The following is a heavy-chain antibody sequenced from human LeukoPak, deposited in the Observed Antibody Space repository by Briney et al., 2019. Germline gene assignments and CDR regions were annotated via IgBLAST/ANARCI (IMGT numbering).Heavy chain of an antibody. CDR1: GFTFSGYS. CDR3: ARDGDRGSYYFDF. CDR2: ISSSGSKI. D-gene: IGHD1-26*01. Sequence: PGGSLRLSCAASGFTFSGYSMNWVRQVPGKGLEWVSYISSSGSKIYYADSMKGRFTTSRDNAENPLYLQMNSLRDEDTAVYYCARDGDRGSYYFDFWGQGTLVTVSS. J-gene: IGHJ4*02. V-gene: IGHV3-48*02.